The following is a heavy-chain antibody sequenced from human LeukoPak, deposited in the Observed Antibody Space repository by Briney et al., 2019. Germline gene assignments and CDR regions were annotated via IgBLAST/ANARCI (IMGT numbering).Heavy chain of an antibody. CDR2: FDPENGET. Sequence: ASVKVSCKVSGYTLTELSMHWVRQAPGKGLEWMGGFDPENGETIYAQKFQGRVTMTEDTSTDTAYMELSSLRSEDTAVYYCATGIYDILTGYQPYYFDYWGQGTLVTVSS. D-gene: IGHD3-9*01. CDR1: GYTLTELS. V-gene: IGHV1-24*01. CDR3: ATGIYDILTGYQPYYFDY. J-gene: IGHJ4*02.